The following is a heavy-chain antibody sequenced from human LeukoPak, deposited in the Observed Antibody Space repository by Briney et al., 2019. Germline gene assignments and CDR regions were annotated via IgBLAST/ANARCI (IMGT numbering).Heavy chain of an antibody. CDR2: IHYSGST. Sequence: SETLSLTCTVSGGSISSYYWSWIRQPPGKGLVWIGYIHYSGSTNYNPSLKSRVTISVDTSKNQFSLKLSSVTAADTAVYYCARGYCSSTSCFLDYWGQGTLVTVSS. V-gene: IGHV4-59*12. CDR3: ARGYCSSTSCFLDY. CDR1: GGSISSYY. D-gene: IGHD2-2*01. J-gene: IGHJ4*02.